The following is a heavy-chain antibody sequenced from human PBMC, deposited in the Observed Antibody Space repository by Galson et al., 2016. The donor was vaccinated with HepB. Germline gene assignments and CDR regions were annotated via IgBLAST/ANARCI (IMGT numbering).Heavy chain of an antibody. Sequence: SETLSLTCTVSGGSISSTSYSWGWIRQPPGKGLEWFGSIYFSGSTYSNPSLKRRVTISVDTSKNQFSLKLSSVTATDTAVYYCARQGDGEGVGLDSWGQGTLVTVSS. CDR3: ARQGDGEGVGLDS. D-gene: IGHD3-10*01. J-gene: IGHJ4*02. V-gene: IGHV4-39*01. CDR2: IYFSGST. CDR1: GGSISSTSYS.